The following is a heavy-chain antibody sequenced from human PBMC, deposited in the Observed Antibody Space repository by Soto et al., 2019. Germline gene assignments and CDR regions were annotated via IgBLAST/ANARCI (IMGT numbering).Heavy chain of an antibody. CDR3: TTVDWY. CDR1: GFTFSNAW. V-gene: IGHV3-15*07. D-gene: IGHD3-9*01. CDR2: IKSKTDGGTT. Sequence: GGSLRLSCAASGFTFSNAWMNWVRQAPGKGLEWVARIKSKTDGGTTDYAVPVKGRFTNSRDDSKNTLYLQMNSLKTEDSAVYYCTTVDWYWGQGTLVTVSS. J-gene: IGHJ4*02.